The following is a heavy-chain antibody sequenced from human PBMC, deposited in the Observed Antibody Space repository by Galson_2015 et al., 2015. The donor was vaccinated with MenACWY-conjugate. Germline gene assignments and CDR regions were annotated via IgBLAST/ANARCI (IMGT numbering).Heavy chain of an antibody. CDR2: ISTSSTNI. Sequence: SLRLSCATSGFTFNNYDMNWVRQAPGKGLEWVSSISTSSTNIYYADSVKGRFTIFRDNAKNSVYLQMNSLRAEDTAVYFCARVVPSAMIHGFDYWGQGTLVTVSS. D-gene: IGHD2-2*01. CDR1: GFTFNNYD. CDR3: ARVVPSAMIHGFDY. V-gene: IGHV3-21*01. J-gene: IGHJ4*02.